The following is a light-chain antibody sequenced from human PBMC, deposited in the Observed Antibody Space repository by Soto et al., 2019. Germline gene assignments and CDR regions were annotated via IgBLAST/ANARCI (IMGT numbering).Light chain of an antibody. CDR3: QQYSTSVTWT. Sequence: EIVLTQSPGTLSLSPGERATLSCRASQSVASRYLAWYQHKPGQAPRLLIYGASNRATGIPDRFSGSGSGTDFTLTISRPEPEDFAVYYCQQYSTSVTWTFGQGTKLEIK. CDR2: GAS. CDR1: QSVASRY. V-gene: IGKV3-20*01. J-gene: IGKJ1*01.